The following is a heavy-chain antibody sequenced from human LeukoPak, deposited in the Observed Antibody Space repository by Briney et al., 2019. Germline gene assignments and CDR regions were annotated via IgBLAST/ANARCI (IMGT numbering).Heavy chain of an antibody. V-gene: IGHV3-15*01. CDR1: GFALSSAW. CDR3: TTDLAAVGKGEFDY. Sequence: GGSLRLSPAASGFALSSAWMNGVRQAPGKGLEWVGHFKSKTATNYATPVKGRFTFSSDDSQNTLYLQMSSLKTEDTAVYYCTTDLAAVGKGEFDYWGQGTLVTVSS. J-gene: IGHJ4*02. CDR2: FKSKTAT. D-gene: IGHD6-13*01.